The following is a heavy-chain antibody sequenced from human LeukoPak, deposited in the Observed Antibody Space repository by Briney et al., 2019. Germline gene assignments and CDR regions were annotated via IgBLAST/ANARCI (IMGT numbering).Heavy chain of an antibody. V-gene: IGHV3-11*01. CDR3: ARLLNYDSSYFDY. CDR2: ISSSGSTI. CDR1: GFTFSDYY. J-gene: IGHJ4*02. D-gene: IGHD3-22*01. Sequence: GGSLRLSCAASGFTFSDYYMSWIRQAPGKGLEWVSYISSSGSTIYYADSVKGRFTISRDNAKNSLYLRMNSLRAEDTAVYYCARLLNYDSSYFDYWGQGTLVTVSS.